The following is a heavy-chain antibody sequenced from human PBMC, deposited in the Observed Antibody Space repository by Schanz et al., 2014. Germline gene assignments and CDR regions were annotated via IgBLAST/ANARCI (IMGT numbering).Heavy chain of an antibody. Sequence: EVQLLESGGGLVQPGGSLKLSCAASGLIFSNYVMSWVRQAPGRGLEWVSTIGTSGGTNYAESVKGRFTISRDNSKNTRYLQMNSLRAEDTAVYYCAKGRFGELSAIDIWGQGTTVTVSS. CDR2: IGTSGGT. V-gene: IGHV3-23*01. D-gene: IGHD3-10*01. J-gene: IGHJ3*02. CDR3: AKGRFGELSAIDI. CDR1: GLIFSNYV.